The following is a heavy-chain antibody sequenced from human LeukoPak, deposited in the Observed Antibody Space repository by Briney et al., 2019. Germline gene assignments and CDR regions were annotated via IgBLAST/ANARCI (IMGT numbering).Heavy chain of an antibody. CDR2: IKRKSDGGTT. CDR1: GLTFSNAW. V-gene: IGHV3-15*01. D-gene: IGHD4-23*01. Sequence: GGSLRLSCAASGLTFSNAWMSWVRQVPGKGLEWVGRIKRKSDGGTTDYAAPVKGRFTISRDDSKNTLYLQMNSLKTEDTAVYYCTTDLGWEDEYGGNGMDVWGKGTTVTVSS. J-gene: IGHJ6*04. CDR3: TTDLGWEDEYGGNGMDV.